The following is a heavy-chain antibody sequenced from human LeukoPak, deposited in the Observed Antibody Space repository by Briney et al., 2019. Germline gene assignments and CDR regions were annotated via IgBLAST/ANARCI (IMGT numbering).Heavy chain of an antibody. CDR2: ISGSGGST. J-gene: IGHJ5*02. CDR1: GFTFSSYA. Sequence: GGSLRLSCAASGFTFSSYAMSWVRQAPGKGLEWVSAISGSGGSTYYADSVKGRFTISRDSSKNTLYLQMNSLRAEDTAVYYCAKEEISWYEIEVGWFDPWGQGTLVTVSS. D-gene: IGHD6-13*01. V-gene: IGHV3-23*01. CDR3: AKEEISWYEIEVGWFDP.